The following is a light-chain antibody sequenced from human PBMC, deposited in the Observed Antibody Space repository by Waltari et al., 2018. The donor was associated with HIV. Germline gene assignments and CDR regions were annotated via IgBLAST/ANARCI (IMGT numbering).Light chain of an antibody. CDR2: DAS. Sequence: DIQMTQSPSSLSASVGAHVTITCQASQDMRHYLNGYQKKPGKAPKLRIDDASKLQTGVPSRVSGSGSGTDLTFTITSLQPEDIGTYYCQQFADLPLTFGGGTQVEIK. V-gene: IGKV1-33*01. J-gene: IGKJ4*01. CDR1: QDMRHY. CDR3: QQFADLPLT.